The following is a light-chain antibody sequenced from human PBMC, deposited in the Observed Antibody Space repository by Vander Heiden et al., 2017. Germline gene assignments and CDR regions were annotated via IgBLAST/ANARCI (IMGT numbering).Light chain of an antibody. CDR3: QQYNNWPPYT. CDR1: QSVSSN. CDR2: GAS. V-gene: IGKV3D-15*03. J-gene: IGKJ2*01. Sequence: EIVMKQSPATLSVSPGERATLSCRASQSVSSNLAWYQQKPGQAPRLLIYGASIRATGIPARFSGSGSGTEFTLTISILQSEDFAVYYCQQYNNWPPYTFGQGTKLEIK.